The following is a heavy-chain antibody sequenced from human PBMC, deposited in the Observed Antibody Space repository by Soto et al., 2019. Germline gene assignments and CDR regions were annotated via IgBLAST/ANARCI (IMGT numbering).Heavy chain of an antibody. CDR1: GFTFCDYA. CDR2: ISLNGRNI. J-gene: IGHJ3*01. D-gene: IGHD7-27*01. Sequence: GGSLRLSSVVCAGSGFTFCDYAMHWVRQGPGKGLELVSAISLNGRNIAYADSVKGRFTILRDKTENSLYLEMNSLRPEDTALYYCFQAQNWEYVDV. V-gene: IGHV3-9*01. CDR3: FQAQNWEYVDV.